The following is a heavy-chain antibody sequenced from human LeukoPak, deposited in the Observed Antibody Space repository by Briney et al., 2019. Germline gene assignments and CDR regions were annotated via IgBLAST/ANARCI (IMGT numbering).Heavy chain of an antibody. CDR1: GGSISSYY. CDR3: ARDPTLGGSYEADY. CDR2: IYYSGST. V-gene: IGHV4-59*01. Sequence: SETLSLTCTVSGGSISSYYWSWIRQPPGRGLEWIGYIYYSGSTNYNPSLKSRVTISVDTSKNQFSLKLSSVTAADTAVYYCARDPTLGGSYEADYWGQGTLVTVSS. D-gene: IGHD1-26*01. J-gene: IGHJ4*02.